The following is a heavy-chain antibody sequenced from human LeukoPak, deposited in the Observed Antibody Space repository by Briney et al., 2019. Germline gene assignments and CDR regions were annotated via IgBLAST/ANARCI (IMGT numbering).Heavy chain of an antibody. CDR3: AKGAGITMIVVVITSPDAFDI. D-gene: IGHD3-22*01. CDR2: ISGSGGST. CDR1: GFTFSSYA. J-gene: IGHJ3*02. V-gene: IGHV3-23*01. Sequence: GGSLRLSCAASGFTFSSYAMSWVRQAPGKGLEWVSAISGSGGSTYYADSVKGRFTISRDNSKNTLYLRMNSLRAEDTAVYYCAKGAGITMIVVVITSPDAFDIWGQGTMVTVSS.